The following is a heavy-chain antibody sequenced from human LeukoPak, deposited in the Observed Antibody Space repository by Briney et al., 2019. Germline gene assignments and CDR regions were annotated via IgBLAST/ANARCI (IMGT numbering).Heavy chain of an antibody. CDR1: GYTFTSYG. Sequence: ASVKVSCKASGYTFTSYGISWVRQAPGQGLEWMGWISAYNGNTNYAQKLQGRVTMTTDTSTSTAYMELRSLRSDDTAVYYCAKDDRWSGLNYYYYYMDVWGKGTTVTVSS. CDR2: ISAYNGNT. J-gene: IGHJ6*03. CDR3: AKDDRWSGLNYYYYYMDV. V-gene: IGHV1-18*01. D-gene: IGHD3-3*01.